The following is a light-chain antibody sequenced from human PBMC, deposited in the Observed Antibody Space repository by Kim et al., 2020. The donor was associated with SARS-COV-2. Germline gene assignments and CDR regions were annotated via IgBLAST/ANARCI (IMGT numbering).Light chain of an antibody. CDR3: QQRGNWPLT. V-gene: IGKV3-11*01. Sequence: LPPGERAPLACRARQSVSSYLAWYQQKPGQAPRLLIYDASNRATGIPARFSGSGSGTDFTLTIGSLEPEDFAVYYCQQRGNWPLTFGGGTKVDIK. CDR2: DAS. J-gene: IGKJ4*01. CDR1: QSVSSY.